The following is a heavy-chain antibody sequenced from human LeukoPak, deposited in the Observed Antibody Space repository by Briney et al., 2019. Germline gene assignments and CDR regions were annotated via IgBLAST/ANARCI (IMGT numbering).Heavy chain of an antibody. V-gene: IGHV4-4*07. J-gene: IGHJ4*02. CDR3: ARQGVATAIDY. Sequence: SETLSLTCTVSGGSISSYYWSWIRQPAGKGLEWIGRIYASGNTNYNPSLKSRDTMSVDTSKNLFALKLSSVTAADTAVYYCARQGVATAIDYWGQGTLVTVSS. CDR1: GGSISSYY. CDR2: IYASGNT. D-gene: IGHD2-21*02.